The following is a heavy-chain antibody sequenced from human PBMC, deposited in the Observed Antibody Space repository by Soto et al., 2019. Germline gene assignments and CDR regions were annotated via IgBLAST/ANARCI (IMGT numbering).Heavy chain of an antibody. Sequence: ASVKVSCKASGYTFTGYYMHWVRQAPGQGLEWMGWINPNSGGTNYAQKFQGRVTMTRDPSISTAYMELSRLRSDDTAVYYCARKGRVGATTFDYWGQGTLVTVSS. CDR2: INPNSGGT. CDR1: GYTFTGYY. V-gene: IGHV1-2*02. CDR3: ARKGRVGATTFDY. D-gene: IGHD1-26*01. J-gene: IGHJ4*02.